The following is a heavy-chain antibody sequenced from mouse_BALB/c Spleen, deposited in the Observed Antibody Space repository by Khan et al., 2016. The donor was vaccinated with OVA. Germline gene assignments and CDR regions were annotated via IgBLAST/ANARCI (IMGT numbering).Heavy chain of an antibody. CDR3: ARCLMEAMDY. CDR1: AFIFTNYW. Sequence: QVQLQQSGAELVRPGASVKLSCTASAFIFTNYWMNWVKPRPGQGLEWIGMIDPSDSETHYNQMFKDKATLTVDKSSSTAYIQLSSLTSEDSAVYYCARCLMEAMDYWGQGTSVTVSS. CDR2: IDPSDSET. J-gene: IGHJ4*01. V-gene: IGHV1-61*01.